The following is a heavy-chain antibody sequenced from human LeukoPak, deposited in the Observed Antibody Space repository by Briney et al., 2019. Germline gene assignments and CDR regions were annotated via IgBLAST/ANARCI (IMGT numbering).Heavy chain of an antibody. D-gene: IGHD6-13*01. J-gene: IGHJ5*02. Sequence: SETLSLTCSVSGGSISDSYWSWIRQPPGKGLEWIGYIHYSGITSYNPSLRSRVTMSVDTSRNQFSVKLNSVTAADTAVYYCVRAKGAYASWSGPVIEFFDPWGQGTLVTVSS. CDR3: VRAKGAYASWSGPVIEFFDP. CDR1: GGSISDSY. V-gene: IGHV4-59*01. CDR2: IHYSGIT.